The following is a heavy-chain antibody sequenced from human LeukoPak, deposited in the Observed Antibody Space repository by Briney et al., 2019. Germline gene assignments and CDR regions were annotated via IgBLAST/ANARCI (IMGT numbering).Heavy chain of an antibody. CDR3: ARHNWRSNASDI. CDR2: INPHSGDT. J-gene: IGHJ3*02. CDR1: GYTFTGYY. Sequence: ASVKVSCKASGYTFTGYYMHWVRQAPGQGLEWMGWINPHSGDTHYPQKFQGRVTMTRGASISTAYVEVRSDDTAMYYCARHNWRSNASDIWGQGTMVTVSS. D-gene: IGHD1-20*01. V-gene: IGHV1-2*02.